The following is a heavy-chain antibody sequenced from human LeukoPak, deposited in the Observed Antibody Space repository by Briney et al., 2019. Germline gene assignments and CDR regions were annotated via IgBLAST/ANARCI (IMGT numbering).Heavy chain of an antibody. CDR2: ISGSGGST. J-gene: IGHJ4*02. V-gene: IGHV3-23*01. CDR1: GFTFTSYA. D-gene: IGHD1-1*01. Sequence: GSLRLSCAASGFTFTSYAMSWVRQAPGKGLEWVSVISGSGGSTYYADSVKGRFTISRDNSKNTLYLQMSSLRAEDTAVYYCAIENWNGFDYWGQGTLVTVSS. CDR3: AIENWNGFDY.